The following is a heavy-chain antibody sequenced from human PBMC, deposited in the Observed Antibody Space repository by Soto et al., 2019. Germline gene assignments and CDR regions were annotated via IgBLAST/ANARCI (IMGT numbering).Heavy chain of an antibody. CDR2: IYYSGST. D-gene: IGHD3-10*01. V-gene: IGHV4-59*01. CDR3: ARAPSYSWFDP. CDR1: GGSISSYY. J-gene: IGHJ5*02. Sequence: PSETLSLTCTVSGGSISSYYWSWIRQPPGKGLEWIGYIYYSGSTNYNPSLKSRVTISVDTSKNQFSLKLSSVTAADTAVYYCARAPSYSWFDPWGQGTLVTVS.